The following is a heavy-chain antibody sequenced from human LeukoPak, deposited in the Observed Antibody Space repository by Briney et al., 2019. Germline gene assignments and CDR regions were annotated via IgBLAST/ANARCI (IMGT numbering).Heavy chain of an antibody. CDR3: ARDPIAAAGRFY. CDR1: GFTFSDYY. V-gene: IGHV3-11*01. Sequence: GSLRLSCAASGFTFSDYYMSWIRQAPGKGLEWVSYISSSGSTIYYADSVKGRFTISRDNAKNPLYPQMNSLRAEDTAVYYCARDPIAAAGRFYWGQGTLVTVSS. J-gene: IGHJ4*02. CDR2: ISSSGSTI. D-gene: IGHD6-13*01.